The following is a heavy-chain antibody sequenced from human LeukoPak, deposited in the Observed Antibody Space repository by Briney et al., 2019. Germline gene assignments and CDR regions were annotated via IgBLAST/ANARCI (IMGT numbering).Heavy chain of an antibody. CDR3: ATDPFSALELGAPFDY. V-gene: IGHV1-24*01. CDR2: FDPEDGET. CDR1: GYTLTELS. Sequence: ASVNVSCKFSGYTLTELSMHWVGQAPGKGLEWMGGFDPEDGETIYAQKFQGRVTMTEDTSTDTAYMELSSLRSEDTAVYYCATDPFSALELGAPFDYWGQGTLVTVSS. J-gene: IGHJ4*02. D-gene: IGHD1-7*01.